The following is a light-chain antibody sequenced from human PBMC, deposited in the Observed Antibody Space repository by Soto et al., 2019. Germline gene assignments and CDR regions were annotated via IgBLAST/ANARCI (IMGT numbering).Light chain of an antibody. V-gene: IGKV3-15*01. CDR2: GVS. J-gene: IGKJ1*01. CDR1: QSVSIN. Sequence: EIVMTQSPATLSVSPGERVTLSCRASQSVSINLAWYQQNPGQAPRLLVYGVSTRATGIPARFSGSGSGTEFTLTISSLQSEDFAVYYCQQYNNWPLTFGQGTKVEI. CDR3: QQYNNWPLT.